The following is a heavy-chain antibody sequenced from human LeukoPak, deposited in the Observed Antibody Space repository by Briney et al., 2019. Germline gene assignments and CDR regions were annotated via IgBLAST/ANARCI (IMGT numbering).Heavy chain of an antibody. V-gene: IGHV3-23*01. J-gene: IGHJ4*02. CDR1: GFTFSGYA. CDR3: AKGGKWDVTPFDY. CDR2: ISDNGGRT. Sequence: GGSLRLSCVASGFTFSGYAMSWVRQAPGKGLEWVSTISDNGGRTYYADSVKGRFTISRDNSKNTLYLQVNSLRAEDTAVYYCAKGGKWDVTPFDYWGQGTLVTVSS. D-gene: IGHD1-26*01.